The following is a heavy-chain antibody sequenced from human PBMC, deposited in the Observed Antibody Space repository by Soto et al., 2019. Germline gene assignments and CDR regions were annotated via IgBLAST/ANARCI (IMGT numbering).Heavy chain of an antibody. Sequence: SETLSLTCTVSGGSISRGGYYWSWIRQHPGKGLEWIGYIYYSGSTNYNPSLKSRVTISVDTSNNQFSLKLSSVTAADTAVYYCARRWGAAFDYWGQGTLVTVS. V-gene: IGHV4-61*08. J-gene: IGHJ4*02. CDR2: IYYSGST. CDR3: ARRWGAAFDY. CDR1: GGSISRGGYY. D-gene: IGHD1-26*01.